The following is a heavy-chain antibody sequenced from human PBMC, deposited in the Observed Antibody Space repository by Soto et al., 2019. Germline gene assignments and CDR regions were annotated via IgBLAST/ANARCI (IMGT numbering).Heavy chain of an antibody. CDR2: ISDYNGNT. D-gene: IGHD2-15*01. V-gene: IGHV1-18*01. Sequence: ASVKVSCKASGYTFTSYGISWVRQAPGQGLEWMGWISDYNGNTNYAQKLQGRVTMTTDTSTRTAYMELRSLRSDDTAAYYCARDGGGSSFYYYYGMDVLGQGTTLTVSS. CDR1: GYTFTSYG. J-gene: IGHJ6*02. CDR3: ARDGGGSSFYYYYGMDV.